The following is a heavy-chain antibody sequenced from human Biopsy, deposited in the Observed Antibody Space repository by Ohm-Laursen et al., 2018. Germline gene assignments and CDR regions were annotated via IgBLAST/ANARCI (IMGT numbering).Heavy chain of an antibody. J-gene: IGHJ6*02. CDR3: AKDRYNYTPIGGFSRDV. Sequence: SLRLSCTAPGFTFNNYGMQWVRQAPGKGLEWVAFIFYDGSNTYYADSVKGRFTISRDNSRDTLYLQMSSLRAEDTAVYYCAKDRYNYTPIGGFSRDVRGQGTTVTVSS. D-gene: IGHD5-18*01. CDR1: GFTFNNYG. CDR2: IFYDGSNT. V-gene: IGHV3-30*18.